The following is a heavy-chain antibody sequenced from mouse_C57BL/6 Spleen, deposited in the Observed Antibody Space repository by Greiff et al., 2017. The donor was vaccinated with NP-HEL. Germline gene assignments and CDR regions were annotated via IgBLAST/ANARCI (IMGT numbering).Heavy chain of an antibody. Sequence: QVQLQQSGPGLVQPSQSLSITCPVSGFSLTSYGVHWVRQSPGKGLEWLGVIWRGGRPDYNAAFLSSLSISKDNSKSQVFFKMNSLQADDTAIYYCARKISLYDGYSYYYAMDYWGQGTSVTVSS. CDR1: GFSLTSYG. D-gene: IGHD2-3*01. CDR3: ARKISLYDGYSYYYAMDY. J-gene: IGHJ4*01. CDR2: IWRGGRP. V-gene: IGHV2-2*01.